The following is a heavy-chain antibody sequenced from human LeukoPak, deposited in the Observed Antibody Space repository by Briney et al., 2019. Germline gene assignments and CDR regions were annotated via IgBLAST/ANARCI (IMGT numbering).Heavy chain of an antibody. Sequence: GGSLRLSCSASGFTFSNYAMHWVRQAPGKGLEYLSGISYDGGSTYYADSVKGRFTISRDNSKNTLYLQMSSLRVEDTAVYYCVKDDYGAGYWGQGTLVSVCS. J-gene: IGHJ4*02. CDR1: GFTFSNYA. D-gene: IGHD4-17*01. V-gene: IGHV3-64D*09. CDR2: ISYDGGST. CDR3: VKDDYGAGY.